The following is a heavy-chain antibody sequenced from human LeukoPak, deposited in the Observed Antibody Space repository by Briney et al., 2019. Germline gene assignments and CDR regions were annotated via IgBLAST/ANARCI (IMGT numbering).Heavy chain of an antibody. V-gene: IGHV4-39*01. CDR3: ARQAWNYFDY. J-gene: IGHJ4*02. D-gene: IGHD1-1*01. Sequence: SETLSLTSTISGGSISSSSYYWGWIRQPPGKGLEWIGTIYYSGSAYYNPSLKSRVTISVDTSKSQFSLKLSSVTAAGTAVYYCARQAWNYFDYWGQGTLVTVSS. CDR1: GGSISSSSYY. CDR2: IYYSGSA.